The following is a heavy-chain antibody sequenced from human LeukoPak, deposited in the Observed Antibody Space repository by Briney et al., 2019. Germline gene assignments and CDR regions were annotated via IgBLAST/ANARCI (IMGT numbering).Heavy chain of an antibody. CDR3: AKDLSSSWKTDY. V-gene: IGHV4-31*03. J-gene: IGHJ4*02. CDR1: GGSISSGGYY. Sequence: SETLSLTCTVSGGSISSGGYYWSWIRQHPGKGLEWIGYIYYSGSTYYNPSLKSRVTISVDTSKNQFSLKLSSVTAADTAVYYCAKDLSSSWKTDYWGQGTLVTVSS. CDR2: IYYSGST. D-gene: IGHD6-13*01.